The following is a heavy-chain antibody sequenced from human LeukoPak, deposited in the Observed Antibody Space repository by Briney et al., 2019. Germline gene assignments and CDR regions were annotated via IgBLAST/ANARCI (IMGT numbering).Heavy chain of an antibody. CDR3: ARDGPVPATADAFDI. V-gene: IGHV5-51*01. CDR1: GYDFSTYW. Sequence: GESLKISCKGSGYDFSTYWIGWVRQMPGQGLEWMRIIYPGDSDTRNSPSLQGQVTISADKSISTVYLQWSSLKASDTAMYYCARDGPVPATADAFDIWGQGTMVTVSS. J-gene: IGHJ3*02. CDR2: IYPGDSDT. D-gene: IGHD2-2*01.